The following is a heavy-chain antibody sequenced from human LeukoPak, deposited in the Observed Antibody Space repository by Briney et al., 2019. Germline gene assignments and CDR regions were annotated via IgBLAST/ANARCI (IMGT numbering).Heavy chain of an antibody. J-gene: IGHJ4*02. Sequence: SVKVSCKASVGTFSSYAISWVRQAPGQGLEWMGRIIPIFGTANYAQTFQGRVTITTDESTRTAYMELSSLRSEDTAVYYCARDVGGSYYYYFDYWGQGTLVTVSS. CDR1: VGTFSSYA. CDR2: IIPIFGTA. V-gene: IGHV1-69*05. CDR3: ARDVGGSYYYYFDY. D-gene: IGHD1-26*01.